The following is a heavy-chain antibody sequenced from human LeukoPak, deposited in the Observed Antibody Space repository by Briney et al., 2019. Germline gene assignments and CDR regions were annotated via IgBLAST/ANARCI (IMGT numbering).Heavy chain of an antibody. J-gene: IGHJ4*02. CDR2: ISGSGGST. Sequence: GGSLRLSCAASGFAFSSYAMSWVRQAPGKGLEWASAISGSGGSTYYADSVKGRFTISRDNSKNTLYLQMNSLRAEDTAVYYCAKDRATYYYDSSGYGLPDYWGQGTLVTVSS. D-gene: IGHD3-22*01. CDR1: GFAFSSYA. CDR3: AKDRATYYYDSSGYGLPDY. V-gene: IGHV3-23*01.